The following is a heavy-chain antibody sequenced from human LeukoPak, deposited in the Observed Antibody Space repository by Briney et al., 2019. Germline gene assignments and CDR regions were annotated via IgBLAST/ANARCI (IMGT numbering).Heavy chain of an antibody. D-gene: IGHD3-3*01. Sequence: GGSLRLSCAASGFTFSTYAMHWVRQAPGKGLEWVAVISYDGSSKNYGDSVKGRFTISRDNAKNSLYLQMNSLRAEDTAVYYCARVRYDFWSGPDAFDIWGQGTMVTVSS. CDR3: ARVRYDFWSGPDAFDI. CDR2: ISYDGSSK. V-gene: IGHV3-30-3*01. J-gene: IGHJ3*02. CDR1: GFTFSTYA.